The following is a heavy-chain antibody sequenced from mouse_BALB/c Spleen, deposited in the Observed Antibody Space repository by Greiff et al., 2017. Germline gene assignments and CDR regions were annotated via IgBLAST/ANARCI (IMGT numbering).Heavy chain of an antibody. CDR3: ARATLWDYYAMDS. CDR2: IRNKANGYTT. Sequence: EVKLMESGGGLVQPGGSLRLSCATSGFTFTDYYMSWVRQPPGKALEWLGFIRNKANGYTTEYSASVKGRFTISRDNSQSILYLQMNTLRAEDSATYYCARATLWDYYAMDSWGQGTSVTVSS. CDR1: GFTFTDYY. V-gene: IGHV7-3*02. J-gene: IGHJ4*01.